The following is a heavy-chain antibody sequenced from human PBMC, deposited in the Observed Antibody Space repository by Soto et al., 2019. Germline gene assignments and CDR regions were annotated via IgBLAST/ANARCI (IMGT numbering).Heavy chain of an antibody. CDR1: GGSVSSGSYY. D-gene: IGHD2-15*01. J-gene: IGHJ5*02. CDR3: ARGYCSGGSCYWATYNWFDP. Sequence: PSETLSLTCTVSGGSVSSGSYYWSWIRQPPGKGPEWIGYIYYSGSTNYNPSLKSRVTISVDTSKNQFSLKLSSVTAADTAVYYCARGYCSGGSCYWATYNWFDPWGQGTLVTVSS. V-gene: IGHV4-61*01. CDR2: IYYSGST.